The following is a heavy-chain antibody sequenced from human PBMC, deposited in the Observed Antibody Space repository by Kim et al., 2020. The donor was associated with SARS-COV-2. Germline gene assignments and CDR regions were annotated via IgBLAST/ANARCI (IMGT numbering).Heavy chain of an antibody. D-gene: IGHD3-22*01. CDR2: IYYSGST. CDR1: GGSISSYY. J-gene: IGHJ3*02. Sequence: SETLSLTCTVSGGSISSYYWSWIRQPPGKGLEWIGYIYYSGSTNYNPSLKSRVTISVDTSKNQFSLKLSSVTAADTAVYYCARGDYYDSSGYSRDAFDIWGQGTMVTVSS. CDR3: ARGDYYDSSGYSRDAFDI. V-gene: IGHV4-59*01.